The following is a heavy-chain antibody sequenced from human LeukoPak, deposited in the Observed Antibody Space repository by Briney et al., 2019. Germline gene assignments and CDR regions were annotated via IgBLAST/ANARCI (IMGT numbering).Heavy chain of an antibody. D-gene: IGHD6-19*01. CDR1: GGSISSYY. Sequence: PSETLSLTCTVSGGSISSYYWSWIRQPPGKGLEWIGYIYHSGSTYYNPSLKSRVTISVDTSKNQFSLKLSSVTAADTAVYYCARGGGWYLNWFDPWGQGTLVTVSS. V-gene: IGHV4-59*01. J-gene: IGHJ5*02. CDR2: IYHSGST. CDR3: ARGGGWYLNWFDP.